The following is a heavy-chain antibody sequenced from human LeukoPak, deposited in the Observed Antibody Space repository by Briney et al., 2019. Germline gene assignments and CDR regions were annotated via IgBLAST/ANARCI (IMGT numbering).Heavy chain of an antibody. CDR1: GGSISSYY. CDR2: IYGTGTI. V-gene: IGHV4-4*07. D-gene: IGHD3-10*01. J-gene: IGHJ5*02. CDR3: TRDSGTTGEVKFDP. Sequence: SETLSLTCTVSGGSISSYYWSWIRQPAGKGVEWIGRIYGTGTITYNPSLQSRVTMSVDTSKNEFSLKMSSVTAADTAVYYCTRDSGTTGEVKFDPWGQGTLVAVS.